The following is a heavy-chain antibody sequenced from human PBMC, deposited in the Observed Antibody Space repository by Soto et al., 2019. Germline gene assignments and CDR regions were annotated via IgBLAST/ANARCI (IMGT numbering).Heavy chain of an antibody. CDR2: ISGNGIAT. CDR3: AKDRSSGSPYYGMDF. V-gene: IGHV3-23*01. Sequence: PGGSLRLSCEASGFIFSDHAMSWVRQAPGKGLEWVSAISGNGIATYYADSVKGRFTISRDNARNSLYLQMNSLRPEDTAVYYCAKDRSSGSPYYGMDFWGQGTMVTVSS. D-gene: IGHD3-10*01. CDR1: GFIFSDHA. J-gene: IGHJ6*02.